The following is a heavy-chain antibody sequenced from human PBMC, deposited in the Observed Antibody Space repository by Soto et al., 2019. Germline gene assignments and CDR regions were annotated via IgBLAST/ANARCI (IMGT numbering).Heavy chain of an antibody. J-gene: IGHJ5*02. Sequence: KPSETLSLTCTVSGGSMSSYYWTWIRQPAGKGLEWIGRVYSSGGTHYNPSLKSRVTISIDTSKNQFSLRLLSVADADTAVYFCARGQRFSDWFDPWGQGTLVTVS. D-gene: IGHD3-3*01. V-gene: IGHV4-4*07. CDR1: GGSMSSYY. CDR2: VYSSGGT. CDR3: ARGQRFSDWFDP.